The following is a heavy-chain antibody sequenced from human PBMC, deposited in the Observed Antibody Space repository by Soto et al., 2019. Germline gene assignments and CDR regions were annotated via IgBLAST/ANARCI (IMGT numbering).Heavy chain of an antibody. Sequence: ASVKVYCKASGYTFTRYYMHWVRQAPGQGLEWMGIINPSGGSTSYAQKFQGRVTMTRDTSTSTVYMELSSLRSEDTAVYYCARSYYDFWSGYSPLYYMDVWGKGTTVTVSS. CDR3: ARSYYDFWSGYSPLYYMDV. J-gene: IGHJ6*03. V-gene: IGHV1-46*03. CDR2: INPSGGST. CDR1: GYTFTRYY. D-gene: IGHD3-3*01.